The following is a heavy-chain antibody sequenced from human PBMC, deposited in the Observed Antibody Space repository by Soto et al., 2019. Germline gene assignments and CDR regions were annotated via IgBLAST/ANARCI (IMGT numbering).Heavy chain of an antibody. Sequence: SETLSLTCSVSGGSINSSSYFWGWVRQPPGKGLEWIGSIYYSGSTYYNPSLRSRVTISVDTSKNQFSLKLSSVTAADAAVFYCARHYSSGSRNWFDPWGQGTLVTSPQ. CDR1: GGSINSSSYF. J-gene: IGHJ5*02. D-gene: IGHD6-19*01. CDR2: IYYSGST. V-gene: IGHV4-39*01. CDR3: ARHYSSGSRNWFDP.